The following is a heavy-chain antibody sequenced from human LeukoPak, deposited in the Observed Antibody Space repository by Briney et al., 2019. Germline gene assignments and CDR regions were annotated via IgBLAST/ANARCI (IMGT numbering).Heavy chain of an antibody. CDR3: ARGGQGDGYSADEAFDF. Sequence: SQTLSLTCAISGDSVSGNSTAYNWIRQSPSRGLEWLERTYYRSKWYNDYAISVKSRITVNPDTSRNQLSLQLNSVTPEDTAVYYCARGGQGDGYSADEAFDFWGPGTMVTVSS. D-gene: IGHD5-24*01. J-gene: IGHJ3*01. V-gene: IGHV6-1*01. CDR2: TYYRSKWYN. CDR1: GDSVSGNSTA.